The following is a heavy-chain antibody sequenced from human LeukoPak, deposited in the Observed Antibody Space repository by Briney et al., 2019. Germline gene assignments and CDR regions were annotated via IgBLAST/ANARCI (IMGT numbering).Heavy chain of an antibody. Sequence: PGGSLRLSCAASGFTFSDYYMSWIRQAPGKGLEWVSYISSSGSTIYYAASVKGRFTISRDNAKNSLYLQMNSLRAEDTAVYYCARDSSSWSYYYYYGMDVWGQGTTVTVSS. CDR3: ARDSSSWSYYYYYGMDV. D-gene: IGHD6-13*01. CDR1: GFTFSDYY. V-gene: IGHV3-11*01. CDR2: ISSSGSTI. J-gene: IGHJ6*02.